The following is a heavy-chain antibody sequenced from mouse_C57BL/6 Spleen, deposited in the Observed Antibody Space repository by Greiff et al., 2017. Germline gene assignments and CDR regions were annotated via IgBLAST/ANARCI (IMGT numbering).Heavy chain of an antibody. CDR3: ARHDHYYGNSYGWYFDV. CDR2: ISNGGGST. J-gene: IGHJ1*03. CDR1: GFTFSDYY. D-gene: IGHD1-1*01. V-gene: IGHV5-12*01. Sequence: EVQLVESGGGLVQPGGSLKLSCAASGFTFSDYYMYWVRQTPEKRLEWVAYISNGGGSTYYPDTVKGRFTISRDNAKNTLYLHMRRLKSEDTAMYDCARHDHYYGNSYGWYFDVWGTGTTVTVSS.